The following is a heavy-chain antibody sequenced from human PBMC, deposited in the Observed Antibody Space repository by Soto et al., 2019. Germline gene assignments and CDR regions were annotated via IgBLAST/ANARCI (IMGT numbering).Heavy chain of an antibody. CDR2: IYYSGST. D-gene: IGHD2-2*01. CDR1: GGSISSGGYY. J-gene: IGHJ6*02. CDR3: ARDRVLELSSTSFYERYYSYCMDV. V-gene: IGHV4-31*03. Sequence: TLSLTCTVSGGSISSGGYYWSWIRQHPGKGLEWIGYIYYSGSTYYNPSLKSRVTISVDTSKNQFSLKLSSVTAADTAVYYCARDRVLELSSTSFYERYYSYCMDVWCQGTSVTV.